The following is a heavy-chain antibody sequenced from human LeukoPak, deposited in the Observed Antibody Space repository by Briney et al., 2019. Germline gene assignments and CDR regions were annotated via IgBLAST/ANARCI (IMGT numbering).Heavy chain of an antibody. CDR1: GFTFSSYA. CDR2: ISGSGGST. CDR3: AKAPRIVGALRWFDP. V-gene: IGHV3-23*01. J-gene: IGHJ5*02. D-gene: IGHD1-26*01. Sequence: PGGSLRLSCAASGFTFSSYAMSWVRQAPGKGLEWVSAISGSGGSTYYADSVKGRFTISRDNSKNTLYLQMNSLRAEDTAVYYCAKAPRIVGALRWFDPWGQGTLVTVSS.